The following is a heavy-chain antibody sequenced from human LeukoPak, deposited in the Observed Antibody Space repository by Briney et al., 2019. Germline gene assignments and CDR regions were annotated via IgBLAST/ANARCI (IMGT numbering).Heavy chain of an antibody. J-gene: IGHJ4*02. CDR3: ARDDCSGGSCYGEVDY. Sequence: GGSLRLSCAASGFTFSSYSMNWVRQAPGKGLEWVSYISSSSSTIYYADSVKGRFTISRDNAKNSLYLQMNSLRAEDTAVYYCARDDCSGGSCYGEVDYWGQGTLVTVSS. CDR1: GFTFSSYS. D-gene: IGHD2-15*01. V-gene: IGHV3-48*01. CDR2: ISSSSSTI.